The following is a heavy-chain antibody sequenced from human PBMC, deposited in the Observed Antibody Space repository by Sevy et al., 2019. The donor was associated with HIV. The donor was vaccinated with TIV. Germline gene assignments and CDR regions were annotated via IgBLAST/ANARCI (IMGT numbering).Heavy chain of an antibody. CDR1: GYTFSSYG. D-gene: IGHD1-1*01. CDR3: ARAGYLNWVDP. CDR2: ISGYNGNT. Sequence: ASVKVSCKASGYTFSSYGISWVRQAPGQGLEWMGWISGYNGNTNFAQKLQGRVTMTTDTSTSTAYMEVRSLRPDDTAVYYCARAGYLNWVDPWGQGTLVTVSS. J-gene: IGHJ5*02. V-gene: IGHV1-18*01.